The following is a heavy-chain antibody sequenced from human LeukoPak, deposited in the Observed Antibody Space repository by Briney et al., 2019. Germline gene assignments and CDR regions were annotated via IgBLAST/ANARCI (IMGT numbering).Heavy chain of an antibody. CDR1: GGSISSYY. V-gene: IGHV4-59*12. CDR2: IYYSGST. J-gene: IGHJ4*02. Sequence: PSETLSLTCTVSGGSISSYYWSWIRQPPGKGLEWIGYIYYSGSTYYNPSLKSRVTISVDTSKNQFSLKLSSVTAADTAVYYCARGGNPDPLDYWGQGTLVTVSS. CDR3: ARGGNPDPLDY. D-gene: IGHD4-23*01.